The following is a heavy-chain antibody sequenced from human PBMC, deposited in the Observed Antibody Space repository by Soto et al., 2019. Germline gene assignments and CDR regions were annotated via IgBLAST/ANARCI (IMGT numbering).Heavy chain of an antibody. CDR3: VKTGTPLYGPGRSWFDP. Sequence: RLSCAASGFTFSSYGMHWVRQAPGKGLEWVAVISYEGSIQYYADSVKGRFTISRDNSKNTLYLQMNSLRDEDTAVYYCVKTGTPLYGPGRSWFDPWGQGTLVTVSS. D-gene: IGHD3-10*01. V-gene: IGHV3-30*18. CDR1: GFTFSSYG. J-gene: IGHJ5*02. CDR2: ISYEGSIQ.